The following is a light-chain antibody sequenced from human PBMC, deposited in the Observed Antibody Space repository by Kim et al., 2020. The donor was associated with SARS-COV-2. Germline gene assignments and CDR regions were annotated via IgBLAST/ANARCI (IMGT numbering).Light chain of an antibody. V-gene: IGKV3-15*01. J-gene: IGKJ1*01. Sequence: SGSPGERATLSCRASQSVRSNVAWYQQKPGLAPRLLMYAVSTRATGVPGRFSGSGSGTEFTLTISSLQSEDFAVYYCQQYYSWWTFGQGTKVDIK. CDR1: QSVRSN. CDR2: AVS. CDR3: QQYYSWWT.